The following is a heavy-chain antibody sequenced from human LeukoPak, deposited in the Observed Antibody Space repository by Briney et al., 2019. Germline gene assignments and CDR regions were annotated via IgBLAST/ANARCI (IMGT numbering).Heavy chain of an antibody. CDR1: GGSISSGGYS. J-gene: IGHJ4*02. V-gene: IGHV4-30-2*01. Sequence: PSETLSLTCAVSGGSISSGGYSWSWIRQPPGKGLEWIGEINHSGSTNYNPSLKSRVTISVDTSKNQFSLKLSSVTAADTAVYYCARAMGPDRPFDYWGQGTLVTVSS. D-gene: IGHD1-14*01. CDR2: INHSGST. CDR3: ARAMGPDRPFDY.